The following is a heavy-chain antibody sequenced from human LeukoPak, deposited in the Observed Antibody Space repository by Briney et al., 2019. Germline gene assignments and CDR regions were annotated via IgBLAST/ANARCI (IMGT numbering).Heavy chain of an antibody. D-gene: IGHD3-22*01. V-gene: IGHV1-18*01. CDR3: AKNYYYDNTGYWGASDI. J-gene: IGHJ3*02. CDR2: ISTYNGKR. CDR1: GYTFTSNG. Sequence: ASVKVSCKTSGYTFTSNGIGWVRQAPGQGLEWMGWISTYNGKRNYAQKFQDRVTMTTDTSTSTAYMELRSLRSDDTAIYHCAKNYYYDNTGYWGASDIWGQGTMVTVSS.